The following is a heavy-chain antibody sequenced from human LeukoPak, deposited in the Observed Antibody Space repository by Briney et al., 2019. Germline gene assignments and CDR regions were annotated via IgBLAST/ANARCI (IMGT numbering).Heavy chain of an antibody. CDR1: GFTFSIYA. J-gene: IGHJ4*02. V-gene: IGHV3-23*01. Sequence: GGSLRLSCAASGFTFSIYAVSWVRQAPGKGLEWVSAISGSGGSTYYADSVKGRFTISRDNSKNTLYLQMNSLRAEDTAVYYCAKEGLHYYGSGSYYIGYYFDYWGQGTLVTVSS. D-gene: IGHD3-10*01. CDR2: ISGSGGST. CDR3: AKEGLHYYGSGSYYIGYYFDY.